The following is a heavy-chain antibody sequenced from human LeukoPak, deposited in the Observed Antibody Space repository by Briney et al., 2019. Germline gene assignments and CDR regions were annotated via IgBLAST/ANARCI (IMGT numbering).Heavy chain of an antibody. V-gene: IGHV3-23*01. CDR2: ISGSGGST. CDR1: GFTFSSYA. J-gene: IGHJ4*02. D-gene: IGHD3-22*01. Sequence: SGGSLRLSCAASGFTFSSYAMSWVRQAPGKGLEWVSAISGSGGSTYYADSVKGRFTISRGNSKNTLYLQMNSLRAEDTAVYYCAKGPLYYYDSSGNYGDYWGQGTLVTVSS. CDR3: AKGPLYYYDSSGNYGDY.